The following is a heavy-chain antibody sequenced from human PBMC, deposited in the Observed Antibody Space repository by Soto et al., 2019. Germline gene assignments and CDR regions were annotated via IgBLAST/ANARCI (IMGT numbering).Heavy chain of an antibody. CDR1: GYSFSDRD. CDR2: INPAGGTT. Sequence: GASGKVSCKASGYSFSDRDVVWVRQAPGQGLETMGVINPAGGTTFHAQKFQDRVTMTRDTSTSTAFIELISLRSEDTAVFYCAIVLGTYYEVLTGLWGGHFDHGGQGTLVTVSS. V-gene: IGHV1-46*03. J-gene: IGHJ4*02. D-gene: IGHD3-9*01. CDR3: AIVLGTYYEVLTGLWGGHFDH.